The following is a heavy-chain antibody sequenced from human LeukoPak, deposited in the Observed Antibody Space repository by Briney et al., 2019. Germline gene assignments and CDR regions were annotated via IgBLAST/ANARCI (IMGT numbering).Heavy chain of an antibody. Sequence: SETLSLNCTVSGGSISRYYWSWVRQPPGKGPEWIAYISSSGTTNFNPSLKSRVTISVDTSKDQLSLRLTSVTAADTAVYYCARHGVRGAGFDYWGQGTLVTVSS. D-gene: IGHD3-10*01. V-gene: IGHV4-59*08. CDR2: ISSSGTT. CDR1: GGSISRYY. J-gene: IGHJ4*02. CDR3: ARHGVRGAGFDY.